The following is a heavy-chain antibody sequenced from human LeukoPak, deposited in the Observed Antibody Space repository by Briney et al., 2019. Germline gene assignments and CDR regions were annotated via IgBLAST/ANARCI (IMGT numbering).Heavy chain of an antibody. CDR1: GFTFSSYA. V-gene: IGHV3-23*01. D-gene: IGHD2-2*01. J-gene: IGHJ4*02. CDR3: AKDKGRVVPVNYDY. Sequence: GGSLRLSCAASGFTFSSYAMSWVRQAPGKGLEWVSAISGSGGSTYYADSVKGRFTISRDNSKNTLYLHMNSLRAEDTAVYYCAKDKGRVVPVNYDYWGQGTLVTVSS. CDR2: ISGSGGST.